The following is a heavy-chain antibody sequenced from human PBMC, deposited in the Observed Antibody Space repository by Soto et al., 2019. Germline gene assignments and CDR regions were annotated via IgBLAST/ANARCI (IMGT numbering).Heavy chain of an antibody. J-gene: IGHJ4*02. CDR3: IRGGSPYYYDY. V-gene: IGHV3-73*01. CDR2: ILSKAGNYAT. CDR1: GFIFSGSA. Sequence: EVQLVESGGGLVQPGGSLKLSCAASGFIFSGSAVHWVRQASGKGLEWVGRILSKAGNYATAYPASMKGRFTISRDDSENTGFLQINSLKTEDTAVYYCIRGGSPYYYDYWGQGTLVAVSS.